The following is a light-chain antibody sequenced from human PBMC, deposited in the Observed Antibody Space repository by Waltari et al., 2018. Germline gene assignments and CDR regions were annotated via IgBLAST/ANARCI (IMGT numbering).Light chain of an antibody. J-gene: IGKJ2*03. V-gene: IGKV1-39*01. Sequence: DIQMTQSPSSLSASVGDRVPLICRASQSIINFLNWYQQKPGKAPNLLIYAASSLQSGVPSRFSGSGSGTDFTLTISSLQPEDFATYYCQQSYSTPYSFGQGTKLEIK. CDR3: QQSYSTPYS. CDR1: QSIINF. CDR2: AAS.